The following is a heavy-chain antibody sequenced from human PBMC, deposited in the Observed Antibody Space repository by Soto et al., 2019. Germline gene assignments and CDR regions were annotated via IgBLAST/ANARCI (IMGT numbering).Heavy chain of an antibody. CDR2: INGDGSIT. CDR1: GFTLSNYY. J-gene: IGHJ3*02. V-gene: IGHV3-74*01. CDR3: ARGGVPAALDM. Sequence: EVQLVESGGGLVQPGGSLRLSCAVSGFTLSNYYMHWARQAPGKGLVWVSHINGDGSITNYADSVKGRFTISRDNAKNPLYLQMNSLRAEDTAVYYCARGGVPAALDMWGEGTMVPFSS. D-gene: IGHD3-10*01.